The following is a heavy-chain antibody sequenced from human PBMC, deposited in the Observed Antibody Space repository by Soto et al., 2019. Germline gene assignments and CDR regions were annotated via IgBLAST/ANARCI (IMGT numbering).Heavy chain of an antibody. CDR2: IKSGSSVGAT. CDR1: GFVFNGAW. J-gene: IGHJ5*02. V-gene: IGHV3-15*07. Sequence: PGGSLRLSCVASGFVFNGAWMNWVRQAPGTGREWVGRIKSGSSVGATDYDAPVRGRFTISRDESKKTVYLQISSLKPEESTSQYWSTLAGTPPPPSGHGTLVTVSS. D-gene: IGHD2-15*01. CDR3: STLAGTPPPP.